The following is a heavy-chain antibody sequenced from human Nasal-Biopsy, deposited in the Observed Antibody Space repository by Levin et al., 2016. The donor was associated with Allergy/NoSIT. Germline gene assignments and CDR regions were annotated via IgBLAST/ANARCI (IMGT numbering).Heavy chain of an antibody. D-gene: IGHD3-9*01. Sequence: ASVKVSCKASGYTFAAYGLSWGRQAPGQGLEWLGWISPYSGNTYYAQKFQGRVTMTTDTSSNTAYMELRSLTSDDTAVYYCARDGPLYYDVLTPDGMDVWGQGTTVTVSS. CDR2: ISPYSGNT. CDR1: GYTFAAYG. CDR3: ARDGPLYYDVLTPDGMDV. V-gene: IGHV1-18*04. J-gene: IGHJ6*02.